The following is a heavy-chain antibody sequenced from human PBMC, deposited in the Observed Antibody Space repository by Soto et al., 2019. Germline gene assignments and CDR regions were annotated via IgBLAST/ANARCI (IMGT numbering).Heavy chain of an antibody. J-gene: IGHJ4*02. CDR2: IYWADDK. D-gene: IGHD3-22*01. Sequence: QITLKESGPTLVKPTQTLTLTCTFSGFSLSTSGVGVGWVRQLPRKSLEWLAVIYWADDKLYRPALKSRLTITKDTSKIQVVLIITNMEPVETATYYFAHSLYYASRIDYWGQGVLVSVSS. CDR1: GFSLSTSGVG. CDR3: AHSLYYASRIDY. V-gene: IGHV2-5*02.